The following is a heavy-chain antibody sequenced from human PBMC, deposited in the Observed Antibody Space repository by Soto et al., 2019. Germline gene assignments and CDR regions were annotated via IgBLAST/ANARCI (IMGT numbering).Heavy chain of an antibody. CDR1: GSSISNYY. D-gene: IGHD2-2*01. Sequence: SEPLSLTCTVSGSSISNYYLTWIRQPPGKELEWIGYIYYSDSGSTNYNPSLKSRVTISVDTSKNQFSLKLSSVTAADTAVYYCARDCPYCSSSRQGLDPWGQGTLVTRLL. CDR2: IYYSDSGST. J-gene: IGHJ5*02. CDR3: ARDCPYCSSSRQGLDP. V-gene: IGHV4-59*01.